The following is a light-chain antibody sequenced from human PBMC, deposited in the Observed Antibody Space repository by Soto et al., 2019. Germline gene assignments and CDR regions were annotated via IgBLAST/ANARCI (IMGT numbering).Light chain of an antibody. J-gene: IGKJ1*01. CDR2: GPS. CDR3: QQYNSYST. Sequence: EVVMTQSPATLSVSPGERATLSCRASESVSRNLAWYQQKPGQAPRLLIYGPSTRATGIPARFSGSGSGTDFTLTISRLEPEDFATYYCQQYNSYSTFGQGTKV. V-gene: IGKV3-15*01. CDR1: ESVSRN.